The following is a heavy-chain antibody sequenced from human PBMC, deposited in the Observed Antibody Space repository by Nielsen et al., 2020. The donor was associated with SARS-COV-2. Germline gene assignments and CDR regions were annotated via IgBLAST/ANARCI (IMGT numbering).Heavy chain of an antibody. J-gene: IGHJ5*02. V-gene: IGHV3-30*18. D-gene: IGHD6-6*01. CDR3: AKDRDSSSSGALS. CDR2: ISYDGSNK. Sequence: GGSLRLSCAASGFTFSSYGMHWVRQAPGKGLEWVAVISYDGSNKYYADSVKGRFSISRDNSKNTMYLQMISLRAEDTAVYYCAKDRDSSSSGALSWGQGTLVTVSS. CDR1: GFTFSSYG.